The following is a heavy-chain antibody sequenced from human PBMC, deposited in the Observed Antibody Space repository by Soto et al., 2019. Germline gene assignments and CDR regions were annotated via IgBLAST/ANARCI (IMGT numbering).Heavy chain of an antibody. D-gene: IGHD5-12*01. CDR1: GVSIGKFY. Sequence: SETLSLTCTVSGVSIGKFYWSWIRQSAEKGLEWIGDVCNSGGTAYNPDLKGGVTISLDTSNNNVYLEMNSVTAADTAVYFCARDLRGTGLDFWGRGTRVTVSS. CDR2: VCNSGGT. V-gene: IGHV4-59*12. CDR3: ARDLRGTGLDF. J-gene: IGHJ6*02.